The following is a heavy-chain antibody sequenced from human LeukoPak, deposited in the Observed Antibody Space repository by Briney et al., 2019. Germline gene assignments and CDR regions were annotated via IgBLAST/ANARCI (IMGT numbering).Heavy chain of an antibody. CDR2: IWYDGSNK. J-gene: IGHJ4*02. Sequence: GRSLRLSCAASGFTFSSYGMHWVRQAPGKGLEWVAVIWYDGSNKYYADSVKGRFTISRDSSKNTLYLQMNSLRAEDTAVYYCARDLGSSWYYFDYWGQGTLVTVSS. V-gene: IGHV3-33*01. D-gene: IGHD6-13*01. CDR3: ARDLGSSWYYFDY. CDR1: GFTFSSYG.